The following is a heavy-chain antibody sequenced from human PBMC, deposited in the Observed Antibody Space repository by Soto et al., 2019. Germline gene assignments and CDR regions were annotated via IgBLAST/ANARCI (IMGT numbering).Heavy chain of an antibody. Sequence: GGSLRLSCAASGLTFSGYWMSWVRQAPGKGLEWVANINQDGSEKYYVDSVKGRFTISRDNAKNSLYLQMNSLRVEDTAVYYCARLTAGFDYWGQGTLVTVSS. V-gene: IGHV3-7*02. CDR2: INQDGSEK. D-gene: IGHD2-21*02. CDR3: ARLTAGFDY. CDR1: GLTFSGYW. J-gene: IGHJ4*02.